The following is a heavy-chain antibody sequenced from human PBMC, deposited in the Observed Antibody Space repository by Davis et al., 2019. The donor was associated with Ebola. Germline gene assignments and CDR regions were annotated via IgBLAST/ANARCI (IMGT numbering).Heavy chain of an antibody. CDR2: IIPILGIA. V-gene: IGHV1-69*04. Sequence: SVKVSCKASGYTFTSYGISWVRQAPGQGLEWMGRIIPILGIANYAQKFQGRVTITADKSTSTAYMELSSLRSEDTAVYYCARAHYVWRKYGMDVWGQGTTVTVSS. CDR1: GYTFTSYG. J-gene: IGHJ6*02. D-gene: IGHD3-16*01. CDR3: ARAHYVWRKYGMDV.